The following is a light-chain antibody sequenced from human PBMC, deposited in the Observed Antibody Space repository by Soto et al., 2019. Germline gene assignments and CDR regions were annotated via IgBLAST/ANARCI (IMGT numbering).Light chain of an antibody. CDR3: QQSYTTPQT. J-gene: IGKJ1*01. CDR1: QSIGSF. CDR2: VAS. V-gene: IGKV1-39*01. Sequence: DIQMTQSPSSLSASVGDRVTITCRASQSIGSFLNWYQHKPGKAPNLLIYVASSLQGGVPSRFSGSGSGTDFTLTISSLHPEAFATYYCQQSYTTPQTFGQGTKVDIK.